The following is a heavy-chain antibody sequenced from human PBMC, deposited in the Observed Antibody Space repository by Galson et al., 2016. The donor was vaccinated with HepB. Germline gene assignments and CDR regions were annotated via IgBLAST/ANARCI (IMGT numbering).Heavy chain of an antibody. CDR1: GGSISNYY. Sequence: ETLSLTCTVSGGSISNYYFNWIRQPPGKGLEWIGFIFYTGRTNYNPSLKSRVTISADRSKNQFSLNLSSVTAADTAVYYCARGDGYNYYRGQGTLVTVSS. V-gene: IGHV4-59*01. CDR3: ARGDGYNYY. J-gene: IGHJ4*02. D-gene: IGHD5-24*01. CDR2: IFYTGRT.